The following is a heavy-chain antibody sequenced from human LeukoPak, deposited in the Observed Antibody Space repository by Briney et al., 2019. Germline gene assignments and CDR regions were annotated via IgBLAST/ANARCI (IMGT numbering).Heavy chain of an antibody. Sequence: SETLSLTCTVSGGSISSYYWSWLRQPPGKGLEWIGYIYYSGSTNYNPSLKSRVTISVDTSKNQFSLKLSSVTAADTAVYYCARRHTYYHDSSGYPLDAFDIWGQGTMVTVSS. J-gene: IGHJ3*02. CDR1: GGSISSYY. CDR3: ARRHTYYHDSSGYPLDAFDI. D-gene: IGHD3-22*01. CDR2: IYYSGST. V-gene: IGHV4-59*01.